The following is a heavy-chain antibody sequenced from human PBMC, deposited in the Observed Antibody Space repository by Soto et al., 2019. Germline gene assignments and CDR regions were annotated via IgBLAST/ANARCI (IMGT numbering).Heavy chain of an antibody. Sequence: PGGSLRLSCAASGFTFSSYSMNWVRQAPGKGLEWVSYISSSSSTIYYADSVKGRFTISRDNAKNSLYLQMNSLRDEDTAVYYCARRTNDFWSGYPQMYYYGMDVWGPGTTVTVSS. CDR2: ISSSSSTI. CDR1: GFTFSSYS. CDR3: ARRTNDFWSGYPQMYYYGMDV. J-gene: IGHJ6*02. V-gene: IGHV3-48*02. D-gene: IGHD3-3*01.